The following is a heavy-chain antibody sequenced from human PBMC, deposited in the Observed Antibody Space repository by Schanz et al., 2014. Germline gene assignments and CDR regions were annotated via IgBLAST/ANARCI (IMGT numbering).Heavy chain of an antibody. Sequence: QLMQSGSEVRKPGASVKVSCKASGYIFGSHGMTWVRQAPGQGPELMGWINAHTGNTQYAQKFQGRVNMTRDTVTTAVHVERTRLRTDDAAVYYCARDHSATYHYNSPGAFDIWGQGTRVTVSS. CDR3: ARDHSATYHYNSPGAFDI. D-gene: IGHD3-10*01. CDR1: GYIFGSHG. CDR2: INAHTGNT. V-gene: IGHV1-18*01. J-gene: IGHJ3*02.